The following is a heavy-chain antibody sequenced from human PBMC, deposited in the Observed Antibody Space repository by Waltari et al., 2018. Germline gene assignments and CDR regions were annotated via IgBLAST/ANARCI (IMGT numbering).Heavy chain of an antibody. CDR2: IYYSGST. D-gene: IGHD3-3*01. V-gene: IGHV4-59*01. Sequence: QVQLQESGPGLVKPSETLSLTCTVSGGSISSYYWSWIRQPPGKGLEWIGYIYYSGSTNYNPSPKSRGTISVDTSKNQFSLKLSSVTAADTAVYYCARYITIFGVAYYFDYWGQGTLVTVSS. CDR1: GGSISSYY. CDR3: ARYITIFGVAYYFDY. J-gene: IGHJ4*02.